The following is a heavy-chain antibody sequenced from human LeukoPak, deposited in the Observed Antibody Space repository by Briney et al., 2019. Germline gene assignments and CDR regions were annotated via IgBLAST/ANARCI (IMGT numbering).Heavy chain of an antibody. CDR3: ARDAYSDYARPDYLDL. Sequence: GGSLRLSCAASGFNFNIYSMHWVRQTPGKGLEWVSYISSGSDTIYYADSVKGRFTVFRDNTRNSLYLQMSSLSAEDTAVYFCARDAYSDYARPDYLDLWGQGTLVTVSS. D-gene: IGHD4-11*01. J-gene: IGHJ4*02. CDR2: ISSGSDTI. CDR1: GFNFNIYS. V-gene: IGHV3-48*04.